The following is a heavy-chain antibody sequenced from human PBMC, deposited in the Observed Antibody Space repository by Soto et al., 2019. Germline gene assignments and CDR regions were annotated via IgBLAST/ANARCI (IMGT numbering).Heavy chain of an antibody. J-gene: IGHJ4*02. CDR2: ISSDGSNK. CDR3: ARAPATSWHTFDS. Sequence: QVQLVESGGGVVQPGRSLRLSCAASGFTFSSYTMHWVRQAPGKGLEWVALISSDGSNKYYVDAVKGRFTISRDNSINTLSLQMNSLRTEDTAVYYCARAPATSWHTFDSWGQGTLVTVSS. D-gene: IGHD2-2*01. CDR1: GFTFSSYT. V-gene: IGHV3-30-3*01.